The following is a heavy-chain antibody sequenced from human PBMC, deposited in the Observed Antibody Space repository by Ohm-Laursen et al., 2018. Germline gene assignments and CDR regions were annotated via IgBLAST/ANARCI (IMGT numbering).Heavy chain of an antibody. Sequence: SLRLSCSASGFTFSDYYITWIRQAPGKGLEWVSYISSGGDTIYYADSVKGRFTISRDNAKNSLYLQMNSLRAEDTAVYYCARERGYYFDYWGQGTLVTVSS. D-gene: IGHD1-26*01. J-gene: IGHJ4*02. CDR1: GFTFSDYY. CDR3: ARERGYYFDY. V-gene: IGHV3-11*01. CDR2: ISSGGDTI.